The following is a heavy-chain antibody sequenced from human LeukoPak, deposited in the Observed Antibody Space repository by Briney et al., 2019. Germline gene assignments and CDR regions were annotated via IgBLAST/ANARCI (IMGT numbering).Heavy chain of an antibody. CDR1: GGTFSSYA. CDR2: IIPIFGTA. V-gene: IGHV1-69*05. Sequence: SVKVSCKASGGTFSSYAISSVRQAPGQGLGWMGRIIPIFGTANYAQKFQGRVTITTDESTSTAYMELSSLRSEDTAVYYCARGTGTTGYFDYWGQGTLVTVSS. D-gene: IGHD1-7*01. J-gene: IGHJ4*02. CDR3: ARGTGTTGYFDY.